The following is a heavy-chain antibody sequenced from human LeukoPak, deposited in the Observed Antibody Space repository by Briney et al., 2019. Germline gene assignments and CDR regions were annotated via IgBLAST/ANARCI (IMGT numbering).Heavy chain of an antibody. CDR1: GFTLSSDW. CDR2: ISQDGSET. CDR3: ARDKSYGLDV. V-gene: IGHV3-7*01. Sequence: GGSLRLSCAASGFTLSSDWMSWVRQAPGKGLEWVAHISQDGSETSYVDSVKGRLTISRDNAKNSLFLQMDSLRAEDTAVYYCARDKSYGLDVWGQGTTVIVSS. J-gene: IGHJ6*02.